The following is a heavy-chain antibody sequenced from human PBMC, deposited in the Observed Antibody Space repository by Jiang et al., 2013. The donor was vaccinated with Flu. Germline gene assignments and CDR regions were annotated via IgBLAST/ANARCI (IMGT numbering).Heavy chain of an antibody. J-gene: IGHJ4*02. CDR3: ARTPYCGGDCYLLYFDY. Sequence: KPTQTLTLTCTFSGFSLSTSGMRVSWIRQPPGKALEWLARIDWDDDKFYSTSLKTRLTISKDTSKNQVVLTMTNMDPVDTATYYCARTPYCGGDCYLLYFDYWGQGTLVTVSS. CDR1: GFSLSTSGMR. V-gene: IGHV2-70*04. CDR2: IDWDDDK. D-gene: IGHD2-21*02.